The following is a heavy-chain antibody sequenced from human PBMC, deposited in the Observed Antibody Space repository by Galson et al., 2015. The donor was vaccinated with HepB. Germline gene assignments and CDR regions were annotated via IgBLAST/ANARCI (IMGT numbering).Heavy chain of an antibody. J-gene: IGHJ5*02. CDR1: GDSVSSDTAS. D-gene: IGHD6-19*01. Sequence: CAISGDSVSSDTASWNWVRVSPSRGLEWLGRTYYRSKWYNDYAVSVRSRITISPDTSKNQFSLQLNSVTPEDTAVYYCARGQWLNWLDPWGRGTLVTVSS. CDR3: ARGQWLNWLDP. V-gene: IGHV6-1*01. CDR2: TYYRSKWYN.